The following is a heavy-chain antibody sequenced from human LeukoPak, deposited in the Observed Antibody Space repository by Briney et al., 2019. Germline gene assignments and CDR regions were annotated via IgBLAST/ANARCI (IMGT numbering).Heavy chain of an antibody. CDR2: ISSSSTTI. CDR1: GFTFSSYS. CDR3: ARDLFSRLIWDGSGSYYIRPFDY. V-gene: IGHV3-48*04. Sequence: GGSLRLSCAASGFTFSSYSMIWVRQAPGKGLEWVSYISSSSTTIYYADSVKGRFTISRDNAKNSLYLQMNSLRAEDTAVYYCARDLFSRLIWDGSGSYYIRPFDYWGQGTLVTVSS. D-gene: IGHD3-10*01. J-gene: IGHJ4*02.